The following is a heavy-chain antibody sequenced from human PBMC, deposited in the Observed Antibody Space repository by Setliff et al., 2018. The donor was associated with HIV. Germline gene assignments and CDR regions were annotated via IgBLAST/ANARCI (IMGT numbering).Heavy chain of an antibody. CDR3: ARQRYRFGIDS. CDR2: IDYSGNT. Sequence: SETLSLTCTVSGGSISNNNYYWAWNRQPPGKGWEWIGTIDYSGNTYYNASLRSRAIISGDMSKNHFILNWNSVTASETAFYYCARQRYRFGIDSWGQGALVTVSS. D-gene: IGHD3-16*01. J-gene: IGHJ5*01. V-gene: IGHV4-39*01. CDR1: GGSISNNNYY.